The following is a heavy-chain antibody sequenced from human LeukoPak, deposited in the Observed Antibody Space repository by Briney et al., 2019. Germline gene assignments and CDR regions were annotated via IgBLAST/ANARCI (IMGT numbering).Heavy chain of an antibody. V-gene: IGHV3-23*01. D-gene: IGHD5-24*01. J-gene: IGHJ5*02. CDR3: AKDLGGYNNWFDP. CDR2: LSGRGDSL. CDR1: GFTFSSYA. Sequence: GGSLRLSCTASGFTFSSYAMSWVRQAPGKGLEWVSGLSGRGDSLHYADSVRGRFTMSRDNSRNALYLQMSDLRAEDTAVYHCAKDLGGYNNWFDPWGQGTLVTVSS.